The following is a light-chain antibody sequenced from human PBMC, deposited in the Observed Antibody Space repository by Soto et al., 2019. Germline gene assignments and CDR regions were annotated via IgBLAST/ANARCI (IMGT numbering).Light chain of an antibody. CDR3: CSYAGSSTPYV. CDR2: EGS. J-gene: IGLJ1*01. CDR1: SSDVGSYNL. Sequence: LTQPASVSGSPGQSITISCTGTSSDVGSYNLVSWYQQHPGKAPKLMIYEGSKRPSGVSSRFSGSKSGNTASLTISGLQAEDEADYYCCSYAGSSTPYVFGTGTKVTVL. V-gene: IGLV2-23*01.